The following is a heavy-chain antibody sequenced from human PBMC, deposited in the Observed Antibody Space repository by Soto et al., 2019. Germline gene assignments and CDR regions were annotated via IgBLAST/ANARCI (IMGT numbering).Heavy chain of an antibody. CDR1: GFTFSNAW. CDR2: IKSKTDGGTT. D-gene: IGHD6-13*01. Sequence: GGSLRLSCAASGFTFSNAWMSWVRQAPGKGLEWVGRIKSKTDGGTTDYAAPVKGRFTNSRDDSKNTLYLQMNSLKTEDTAVYYCTTEQREDSSHQLYYFDYWGQGTLVTVSS. V-gene: IGHV3-15*01. CDR3: TTEQREDSSHQLYYFDY. J-gene: IGHJ4*02.